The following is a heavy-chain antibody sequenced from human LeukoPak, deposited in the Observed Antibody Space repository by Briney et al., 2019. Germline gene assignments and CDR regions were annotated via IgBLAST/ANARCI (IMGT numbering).Heavy chain of an antibody. J-gene: IGHJ2*01. CDR1: GFTFSIYD. V-gene: IGHV3-13*01. D-gene: IGHD1-26*01. CDR3: ARETLDIGGDYGWYFDL. CDR2: IGTVGDT. Sequence: GGSLRLSCAAPGFTFSIYDMHWVRQATGKGLEWVSAIGTVGDTYYPGSVKGRFTISRENAKNSLYLQMNSLRDGDTAVYYCARETLDIGGDYGWYFDLWGRGTLVTVSS.